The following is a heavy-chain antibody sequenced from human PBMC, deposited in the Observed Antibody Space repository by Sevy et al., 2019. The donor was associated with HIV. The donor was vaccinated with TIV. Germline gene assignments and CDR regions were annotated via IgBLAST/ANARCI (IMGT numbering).Heavy chain of an antibody. CDR3: AHETIGRFDS. V-gene: IGHV3-7*01. Sequence: GGSLRLSCAASGFTFSVYWMNGVRQAPWKGLEWVANIKGDGSDKHYVDSVEGRFTISRDNGKNLLYLQMNSLRVEDTAVYYCAHETIGRFDSWGQGTLVTVSS. CDR1: GFTFSVYW. J-gene: IGHJ4*02. D-gene: IGHD3-16*01. CDR2: IKGDGSDK.